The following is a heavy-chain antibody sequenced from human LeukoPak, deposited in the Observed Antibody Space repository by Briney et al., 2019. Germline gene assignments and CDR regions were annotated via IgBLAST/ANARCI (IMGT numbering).Heavy chain of an antibody. J-gene: IGHJ4*02. CDR2: ISYDGRNK. CDR1: GFTFSSFA. CDR3: ARDAGSSGYFDY. Sequence: GMSLRLSCAASGFTFSSFAMHWVRQAPGKGLEWVAVISYDGRNKYYADSVRGRFTISRDNSKNTLSLQMNSLRAEDTAVYYCARDAGSSGYFDYWGQGTLVTVSS. D-gene: IGHD3-22*01. V-gene: IGHV3-30*04.